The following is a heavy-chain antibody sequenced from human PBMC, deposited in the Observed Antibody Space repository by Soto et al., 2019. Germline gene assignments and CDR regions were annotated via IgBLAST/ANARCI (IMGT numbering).Heavy chain of an antibody. V-gene: IGHV3-74*01. CDR1: GFTFSSYW. Sequence: PGGSLRLSCAASGFTFSSYWMHWVRQAPGKGLVWVSRINSDGSSTSYADSVKGRFTISRDNAKNTLYLQMNSLRAEDTAVYYCARILRYSSGPTFQAFDYWGQGTLVTVSS. CDR3: ARILRYSSGPTFQAFDY. D-gene: IGHD6-19*01. CDR2: INSDGSST. J-gene: IGHJ4*02.